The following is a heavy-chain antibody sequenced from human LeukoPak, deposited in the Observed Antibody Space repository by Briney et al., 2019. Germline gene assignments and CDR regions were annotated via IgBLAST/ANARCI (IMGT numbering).Heavy chain of an antibody. CDR3: AKANVVAAMADWFDP. CDR1: GFTFSNYA. Sequence: GGSLRLSCAASGFTFSNYAMHWVRQAPGKGLEWVSAISGSGGSTYYADSVKGRFTISRDNSKNTLYLQMNSLRAEDTAVYYCAKANVVAAMADWFDPWGQGTLVTVSS. V-gene: IGHV3-23*01. CDR2: ISGSGGST. D-gene: IGHD2-15*01. J-gene: IGHJ5*02.